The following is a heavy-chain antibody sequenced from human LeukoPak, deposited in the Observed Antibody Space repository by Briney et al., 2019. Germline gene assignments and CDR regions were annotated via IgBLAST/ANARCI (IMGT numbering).Heavy chain of an antibody. CDR3: AKAGNWGGYYYYLDI. Sequence: SETLSLTCTVSGGSISGYYWSWIRQSPGKGLEWIGYIYYSGSTNYNPSLKSRVTISLDTSKNQFSLKLSSVAAADTAVYYCAKAGNWGGYYYYLDIWGKGATVTVFS. V-gene: IGHV4-59*01. CDR2: IYYSGST. D-gene: IGHD7-27*01. J-gene: IGHJ6*03. CDR1: GGSISGYY.